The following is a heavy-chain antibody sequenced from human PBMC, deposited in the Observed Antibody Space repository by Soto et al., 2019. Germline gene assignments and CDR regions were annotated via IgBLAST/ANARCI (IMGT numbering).Heavy chain of an antibody. V-gene: IGHV4-34*01. CDR1: GGSFSGYY. J-gene: IGHJ4*02. D-gene: IGHD6-19*01. CDR3: TREWAYTPPSKYSSGWYNKGYYFDY. CDR2: INHSGST. Sequence: PSETLSLTCAVYGGSFSGYYWSWIRQPPGKGLEWIGEINHSGSTNYNPSLKSRVTISVDTSKNQFSLKLSSVTAADTAVYYCTREWAYTPPSKYSSGWYNKGYYFDYWGQGTLVTVSS.